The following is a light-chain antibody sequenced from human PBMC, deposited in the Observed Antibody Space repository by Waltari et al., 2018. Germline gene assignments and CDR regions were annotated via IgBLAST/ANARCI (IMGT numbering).Light chain of an antibody. CDR3: QLCYTTPHT. Sequence: DIQMTQSPSSLSACVGDRVTITCRASQDITSYLNWYQQKAGNAPKLLITFGSTLQSGVSSRFSGSGSGTDFTLTITNVQPEDSAYYYCQLCYTTPHTFGQGTKVEIK. CDR2: FGS. J-gene: IGKJ2*01. CDR1: QDITSY. V-gene: IGKV1-39*01.